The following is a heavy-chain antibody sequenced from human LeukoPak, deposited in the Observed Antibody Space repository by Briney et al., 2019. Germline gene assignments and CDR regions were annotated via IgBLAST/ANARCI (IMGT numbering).Heavy chain of an antibody. CDR1: GFTFSNYW. CDR2: IKHDGSDK. J-gene: IGHJ4*02. D-gene: IGHD3-10*01. Sequence: GGSLRLSCSASGFTFSNYWMTWVRQSPGKGLEWVAIIKHDGSDKYCVDSVKGRFTISRDNAKNSLYLQMSSLRAEDTAVYYCARGGHRQIEFWGQGTLVTVSS. V-gene: IGHV3-7*01. CDR3: ARGGHRQIEF.